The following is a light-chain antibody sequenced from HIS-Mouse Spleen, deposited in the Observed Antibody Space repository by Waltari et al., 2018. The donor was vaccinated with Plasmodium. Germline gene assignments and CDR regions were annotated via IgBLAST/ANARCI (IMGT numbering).Light chain of an antibody. J-gene: IGLJ3*02. CDR1: ELQKKY. CDR2: EDS. CDR3: YSTDSSGNHRV. Sequence: SYELTQPPSVPVSPGQTTRTTCSGHELQKKYAYSYQQKSGQAPVLVIYEDSKRPSGIPERFSGSSSGTMATLTISGAQVEDEADYYCYSTDSSGNHRVFGGGTKLTVL. V-gene: IGLV3-10*01.